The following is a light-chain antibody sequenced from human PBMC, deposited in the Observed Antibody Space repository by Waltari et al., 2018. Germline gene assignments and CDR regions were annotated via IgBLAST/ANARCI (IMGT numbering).Light chain of an antibody. Sequence: EIVLTQSPATLSLSPGDRATLSCRASQSVSNYLAWYQQKPGQPPRLLIYGASNRAAGIPDRFSGSGSGTDFTLTISSLDTEDVAFYFCQQRSNWPGLTFGGGTKVEIK. J-gene: IGKJ4*02. CDR1: QSVSNY. CDR2: GAS. V-gene: IGKV3-11*01. CDR3: QQRSNWPGLT.